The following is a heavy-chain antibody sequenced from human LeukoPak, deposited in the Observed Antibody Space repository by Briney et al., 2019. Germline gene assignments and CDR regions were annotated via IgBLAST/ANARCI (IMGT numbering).Heavy chain of an antibody. D-gene: IGHD3-10*01. V-gene: IGHV3-23*01. CDR3: AKVGFGELPQERIDY. CDR1: GFTFSSCA. CDR2: ISGSGGST. J-gene: IGHJ4*02. Sequence: PGGSLRLSCAASGFTFSSCAMSWVRQAPGKGLEWVSAISGSGGSTYYADSVKGRFTISRDNSKNTLYLQMNSLRAEDTAVYYCAKVGFGELPQERIDYWGQGTLVTVSS.